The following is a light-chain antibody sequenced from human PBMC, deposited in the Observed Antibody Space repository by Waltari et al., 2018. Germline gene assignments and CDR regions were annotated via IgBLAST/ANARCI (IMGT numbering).Light chain of an antibody. CDR3: CSYASGNSVI. V-gene: IGLV2-14*03. Sequence: QSALTQPASASGSPGQSITISCSGSTSDIGYYDFVSWYQQSPGKAPKFLIYDVSRRPSGVSDRFSGSKSGNTASLTISGLQVEDEADYYCCSYASGNSVIFGGGTRVTVL. J-gene: IGLJ2*01. CDR2: DVS. CDR1: TSDIGYYDF.